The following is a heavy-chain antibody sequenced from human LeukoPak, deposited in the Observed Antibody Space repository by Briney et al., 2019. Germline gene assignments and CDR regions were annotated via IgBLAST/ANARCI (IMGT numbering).Heavy chain of an antibody. CDR1: GFTFTTYW. J-gene: IGHJ4*02. CDR2: IKQDGTEK. D-gene: IGHD5-18*01. Sequence: GGSLRLSCAASGFTFTTYWMSWVRQAPGKGLEWVANIKQDGTEKYYVDSVKGRFTISRDNAKNSLYLQMNSLRVEDTAVYYCARVNSWYSYGYEDYWGQGTLVTVSS. CDR3: ARVNSWYSYGYEDY. V-gene: IGHV3-7*01.